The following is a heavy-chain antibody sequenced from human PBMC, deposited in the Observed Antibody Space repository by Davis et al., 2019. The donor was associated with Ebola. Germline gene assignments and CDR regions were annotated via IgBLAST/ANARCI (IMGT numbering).Heavy chain of an antibody. D-gene: IGHD2-15*01. Sequence: GESLKISCAASEFTFSRHGMNWVRQAPGKGLEWVAGIKPDGSERFYVDSVKGRFTISRDNAENSVYLQMTSLRAEDTALYYCARDISMGSLDYWGQGSLVTVSS. CDR3: ARDISMGSLDY. J-gene: IGHJ4*02. CDR1: EFTFSRHG. V-gene: IGHV3-7*03. CDR2: IKPDGSER.